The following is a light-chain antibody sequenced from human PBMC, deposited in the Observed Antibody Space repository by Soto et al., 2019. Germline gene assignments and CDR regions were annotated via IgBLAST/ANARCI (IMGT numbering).Light chain of an antibody. CDR3: QQSYSTPLT. Sequence: DIQMTQSPSSLSASVGDRVTITCRASQSISSYLNWYQQKPGKAPKLLIYAASSLQSGVPSRFSGSGAGTCCTLTISSLQPEDFATYYCQQSYSTPLTFGGGTKVEIK. CDR1: QSISSY. V-gene: IGKV1-39*01. J-gene: IGKJ4*01. CDR2: AAS.